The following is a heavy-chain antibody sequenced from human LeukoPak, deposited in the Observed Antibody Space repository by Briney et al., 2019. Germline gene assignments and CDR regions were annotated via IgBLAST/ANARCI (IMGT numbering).Heavy chain of an antibody. Sequence: SDTLSLTCAVSGYPLGTNYYWGWIRPPPGKGLEWIGRIYRSATTSYNPSLKNRVTMSVDTSKNQFSLQLTSVTAADTAVYYCARYDSRGSASAKFDYWGQGILVTISS. CDR3: ARYDSRGSASAKFDY. J-gene: IGHJ4*02. V-gene: IGHV4-38-2*01. D-gene: IGHD3-16*01. CDR1: GYPLGTNYY. CDR2: IYRSATT.